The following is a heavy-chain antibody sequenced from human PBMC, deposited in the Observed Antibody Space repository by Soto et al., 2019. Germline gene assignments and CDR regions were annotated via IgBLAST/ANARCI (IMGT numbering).Heavy chain of an antibody. J-gene: IGHJ4*02. V-gene: IGHV5-51*01. CDR3: ARLFRLGYSYGRYDY. Sequence: GESLKISCKGSGYSFTSYWIGWVRQMPGKGLEWMGIIYPGDSDTTYSPSFQGQVTISADKSISTAYLQWSSLKASDTAMYYCARLFRLGYSYGRYDYWGQGTLVTVSS. CDR1: GYSFTSYW. D-gene: IGHD5-18*01. CDR2: IYPGDSDT.